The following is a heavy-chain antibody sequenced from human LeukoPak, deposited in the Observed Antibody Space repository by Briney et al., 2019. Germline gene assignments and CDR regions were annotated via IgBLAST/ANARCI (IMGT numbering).Heavy chain of an antibody. Sequence: PGGCLRLSCAASGLTFSSAVMAWGRQCPGKGLEWFAGVSGNGDMTYYTDSVKGRFAISRDNSRNTLFLQLSGLTLDDTARYYSAKVDIVGSRKPGMAVWGQGPTVTVSS. V-gene: IGHV3-23*01. D-gene: IGHD2-21*01. CDR2: VSGNGDMT. CDR3: AKVDIVGSRKPGMAV. J-gene: IGHJ6*02. CDR1: GLTFSSAV.